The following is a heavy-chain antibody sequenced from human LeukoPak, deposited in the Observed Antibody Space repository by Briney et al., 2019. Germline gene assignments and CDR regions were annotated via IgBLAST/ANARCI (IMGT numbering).Heavy chain of an antibody. CDR1: GGSFSCYY. CDR3: ASGAPREGYKMGFDY. CDR2: INHSGST. Sequence: PSETLSLTCAVYGGSFSCYYWSWIRQPPGKGLEWIGEINHSGSTNYNPSLKSRVTISVDTSKNQFSLKLSSVTAADTAVYYCASGAPREGYKMGFDYWGQGTLVTVSS. D-gene: IGHD5-24*01. J-gene: IGHJ4*02. V-gene: IGHV4-34*01.